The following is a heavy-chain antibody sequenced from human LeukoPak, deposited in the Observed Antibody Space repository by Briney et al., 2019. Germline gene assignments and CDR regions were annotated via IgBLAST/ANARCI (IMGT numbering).Heavy chain of an antibody. Sequence: GGSLRLSCAASGFTFSSYSMHWVRQAPGKGLEWVSVISSSSSHIFYADSLKGRFTISRDNAKNSLYLQMNSLRDEDTAVYYCARDTSAWRYGMDVWGQGTTVTVSS. CDR1: GFTFSSYS. D-gene: IGHD6-19*01. J-gene: IGHJ6*02. CDR3: ARDTSAWRYGMDV. CDR2: ISSSSSHI. V-gene: IGHV3-21*01.